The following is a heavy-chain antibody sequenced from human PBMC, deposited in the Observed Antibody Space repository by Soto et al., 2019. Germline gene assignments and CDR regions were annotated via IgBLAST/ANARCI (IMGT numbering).Heavy chain of an antibody. Sequence: LSLTCTVSGGFISSGGYYWAWIRQHPGEGLEWIGYIYHTGSTYYNPSLKSRVTISVDTSENQFSLRLSSVTAADTAIYYCARERCSTGCPMDVWGQGATVTVSS. CDR2: IYHTGST. CDR1: GGFISSGGYY. V-gene: IGHV4-31*03. J-gene: IGHJ6*02. D-gene: IGHD2-2*01. CDR3: ARERCSTGCPMDV.